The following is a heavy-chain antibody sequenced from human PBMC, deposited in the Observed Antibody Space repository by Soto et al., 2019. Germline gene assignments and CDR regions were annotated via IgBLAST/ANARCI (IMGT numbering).Heavy chain of an antibody. D-gene: IGHD3-10*01. Sequence: QVKLVQSGAEVKKPGASVKVSCKASGYTFTNYGISWVRQAPGQGLEWMGWISAYNGNTKYAQKLQGRVTMTTDTSTSTAYMVLRSLRSDDTAVYYCARGVGSGSYYNQYNWFDPWGQGTLVTVSS. V-gene: IGHV1-18*01. CDR2: ISAYNGNT. CDR3: ARGVGSGSYYNQYNWFDP. CDR1: GYTFTNYG. J-gene: IGHJ5*02.